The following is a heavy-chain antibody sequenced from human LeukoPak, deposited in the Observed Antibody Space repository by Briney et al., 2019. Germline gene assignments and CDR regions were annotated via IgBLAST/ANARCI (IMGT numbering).Heavy chain of an antibody. D-gene: IGHD3-22*01. V-gene: IGHV6-1*01. Sequence: SQTLSLTCAISGDSVSNNNTAWNWIRQSPSRGLEWLGRTYYRSKWYNDYAVSVKSRITINPDTSKNQFSLQLNSVTPEDTAVYYCARFDSRRKYFDYWGQGTLLTVSS. CDR3: ARFDSRRKYFDY. CDR2: TYYRSKWYN. J-gene: IGHJ4*02. CDR1: GDSVSNNNTA.